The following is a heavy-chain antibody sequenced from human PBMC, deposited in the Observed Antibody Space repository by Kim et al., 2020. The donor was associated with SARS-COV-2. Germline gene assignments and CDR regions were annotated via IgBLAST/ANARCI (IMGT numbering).Heavy chain of an antibody. CDR3: ARDRAHWMSGTCTPGGYIDY. D-gene: IGHD2-15*01. V-gene: IGHV3-30*01. J-gene: IGHJ4*02. Sequence: RVTISRDKSKNTLYLQMNSLRPEDTAVYYCARDRAHWMSGTCTPGGYIDYWGQGTLVAVSS.